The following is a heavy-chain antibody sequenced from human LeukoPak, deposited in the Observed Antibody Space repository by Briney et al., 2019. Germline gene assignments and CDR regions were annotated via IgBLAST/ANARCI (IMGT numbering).Heavy chain of an antibody. V-gene: IGHV3-7*01. CDR2: IKQDGSEG. Sequence: GGSLRLSCAASGFPFSDYWMDWVRQAPGKGMEWVANIKQDGSEGYYADSVKGRFTISRDNAKSSLYLQMNSLRAEDTAVYYCSRSLDYWSQGALVTVSS. J-gene: IGHJ4*02. CDR1: GFPFSDYW. CDR3: SRSLDY.